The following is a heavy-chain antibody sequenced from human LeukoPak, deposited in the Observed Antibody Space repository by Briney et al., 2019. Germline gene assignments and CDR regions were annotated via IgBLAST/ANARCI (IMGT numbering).Heavy chain of an antibody. V-gene: IGHV3-23*01. CDR3: AKDKGITMIVVVIFFDY. Sequence: GGSLRLSCAASGFTFSSYGMSWVRQAPGKGLEWVSAISGSGGSTYYADSVKGRFTIPRDNSKNTLYLQMNSLRAEDTAVYYCAKDKGITMIVVVIFFDYWGQGTLVTVSS. D-gene: IGHD3-22*01. CDR1: GFTFSSYG. CDR2: ISGSGGST. J-gene: IGHJ4*02.